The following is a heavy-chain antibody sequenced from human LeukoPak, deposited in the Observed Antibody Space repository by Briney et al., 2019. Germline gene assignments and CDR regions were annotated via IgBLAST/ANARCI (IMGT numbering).Heavy chain of an antibody. CDR3: ARGALYYYYYYMDV. Sequence: PGGSLRLSCAASGFTFSSYGMSWVRQAPGKGLEWVSGISGSGGSTYYADSVKGRFTISRDNSKNTLDLQMNSLRAEDTAVYYCARGALYYYYYYMDVWGKGTTVTISS. CDR1: GFTFSSYG. V-gene: IGHV3-23*01. J-gene: IGHJ6*03. CDR2: ISGSGGST.